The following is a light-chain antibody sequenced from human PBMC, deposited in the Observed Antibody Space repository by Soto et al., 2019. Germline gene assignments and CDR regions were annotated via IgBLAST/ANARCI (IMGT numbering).Light chain of an antibody. Sequence: QSVVTQPPSASGTPGQRVTISCSGSSSNIGSNTVNWYQHLPGTAPKLLIYSNDQRPSGVPDRLSGSKSGTSASLAISGLQSEDEADYYCAAWDDSLNGVIFGGGTKLTAL. J-gene: IGLJ2*01. V-gene: IGLV1-44*01. CDR1: SSNIGSNT. CDR2: SND. CDR3: AAWDDSLNGVI.